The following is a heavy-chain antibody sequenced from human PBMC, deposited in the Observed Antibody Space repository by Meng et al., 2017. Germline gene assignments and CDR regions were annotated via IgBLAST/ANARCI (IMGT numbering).Heavy chain of an antibody. D-gene: IGHD3-9*01. CDR2: INHSGST. Sequence: HGQLQQWGAGLLKPSETLPLTCAVYGGSFSGYYWSWIRQPPGKGLEWIGEINHSGSTNYNPSLKSRVTISVDTSKNQFSLKLSSVTAADTAVYYCARGRYFDWLSYRYYFDYWGQGTLVTVSS. J-gene: IGHJ4*02. CDR1: GGSFSGYY. V-gene: IGHV4-34*01. CDR3: ARGRYFDWLSYRYYFDY.